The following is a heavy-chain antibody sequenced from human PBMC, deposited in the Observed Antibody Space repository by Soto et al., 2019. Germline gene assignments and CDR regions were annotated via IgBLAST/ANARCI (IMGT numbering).Heavy chain of an antibody. CDR3: ARSLGSRTNWFDP. Sequence: SETLSLTCAVYGGSFSGYYWSWIRQPPGKGLEWIGEINHSGSTNYNPSLKSRVTMSVDTSKNQFSLKLSSVTAADTAVYYCARSLGSRTNWFDPWGQGTLVTVSS. CDR1: GGSFSGYY. J-gene: IGHJ5*02. V-gene: IGHV4-34*01. D-gene: IGHD2-8*01. CDR2: INHSGST.